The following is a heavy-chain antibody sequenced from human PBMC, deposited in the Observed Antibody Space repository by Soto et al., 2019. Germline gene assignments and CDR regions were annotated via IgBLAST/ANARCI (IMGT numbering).Heavy chain of an antibody. D-gene: IGHD2-8*01. Sequence: GGSLRLSCAASGFTFSSYSMNWVRQAPGKGLEWVSSISSSSSYIYYADSVKGRFTISRDNAKNSLYLQMNSLRAEDTAVYYCARGRRTYCTNGLCSFGTFDIWGQGKMFTVS. CDR1: GFTFSSYS. CDR2: ISSSSSYI. CDR3: ARGRRTYCTNGLCSFGTFDI. J-gene: IGHJ3*02. V-gene: IGHV3-21*01.